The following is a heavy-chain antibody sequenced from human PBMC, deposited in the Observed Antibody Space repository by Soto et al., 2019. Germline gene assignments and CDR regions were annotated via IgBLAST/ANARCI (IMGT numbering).Heavy chain of an antibody. CDR3: AKFYEYSSSWPHGFDP. V-gene: IGHV3-48*02. Sequence: LRLSCAASGFTFSSYSMNWVRQARGKGLERVSYISSSSTTIYNANSVKGRFTISRDNAKNSLYLHMNSLRDESTAVYYCAKFYEYSSSWPHGFDPWGQGTLVTVSS. CDR2: ISSSSTTI. D-gene: IGHD6-13*01. CDR1: GFTFSSYS. J-gene: IGHJ5*01.